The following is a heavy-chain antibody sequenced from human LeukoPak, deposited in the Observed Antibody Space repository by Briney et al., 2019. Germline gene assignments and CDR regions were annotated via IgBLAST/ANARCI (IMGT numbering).Heavy chain of an antibody. D-gene: IGHD3-10*01. CDR2: INPEAGAT. V-gene: IGHV1-2*02. CDR1: GYPFSGYY. J-gene: IGHJ4*02. Sequence: ASVKVSCKASGYPFSGYYIHWVRRGPGQGLEWLGWINPEAGATKYAQRFEGRVTLTRDTSVTTVHMELSGLRSDDSAVYYCARENLNYYGSGSYLYWGQGSQVIVSS. CDR3: ARENLNYYGSGSYLY.